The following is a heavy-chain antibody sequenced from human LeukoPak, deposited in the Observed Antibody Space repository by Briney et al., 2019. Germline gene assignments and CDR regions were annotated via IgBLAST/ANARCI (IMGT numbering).Heavy chain of an antibody. CDR2: IYYSGST. J-gene: IGHJ4*02. CDR1: GGSISSYY. Sequence: SETLSLTCAVSGGSISSYYWSWIRQPPGKGLEWIGYIYYSGSTNYNPSLKSRVTISVDTSMTQFSLKLSSVTAADAAVYYCAGGDKSGSWGYYFDYWGQGALVSVSS. V-gene: IGHV4-59*01. D-gene: IGHD1-26*01. CDR3: AGGDKSGSWGYYFDY.